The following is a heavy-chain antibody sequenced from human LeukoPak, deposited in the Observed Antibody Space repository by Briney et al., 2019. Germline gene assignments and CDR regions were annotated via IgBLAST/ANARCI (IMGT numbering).Heavy chain of an antibody. J-gene: IGHJ6*02. CDR2: ISGSGGST. CDR1: GFTFSSYA. V-gene: IGHV3-23*01. D-gene: IGHD6-19*01. Sequence: QPGGSLRLSCAASGFTFSSYAMSWVRQAPGKGLKWVSAISGSGGSTYYADSVKGRFTISRDNSKNTLYLQMNSLRAEDTAVYYCAKDTGYSSGWYYYYYGMDVWGQGTTVTVSS. CDR3: AKDTGYSSGWYYYYYGMDV.